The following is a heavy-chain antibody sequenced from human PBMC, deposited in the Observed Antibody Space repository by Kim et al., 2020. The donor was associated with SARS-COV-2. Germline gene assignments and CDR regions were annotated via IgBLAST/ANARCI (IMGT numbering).Heavy chain of an antibody. J-gene: IGHJ3*02. V-gene: IGHV3-33*06. D-gene: IGHD2-2*01. CDR3: AKTSPNDAFDI. Sequence: KYYADSVKGRFTISRDNSKNTLYLQMNSLRAEDTAVYYCAKTSPNDAFDIWGQGTMVTVSS. CDR2: K.